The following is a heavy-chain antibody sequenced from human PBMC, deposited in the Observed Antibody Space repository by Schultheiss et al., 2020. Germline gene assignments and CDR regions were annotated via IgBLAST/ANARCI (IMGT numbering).Heavy chain of an antibody. D-gene: IGHD3-10*02. CDR2: MNPNSGNT. Sequence: ASVKVSCKASGGTFSSYDINWVRQATGQGLEWMGWMNPNSGNTGYAQKFQGRVTMTRNTSISTAYMELSSLRSEDTAVYYCARGGTDYYVPYYFDYWGQGTLVTVSS. J-gene: IGHJ4*02. CDR3: ARGGTDYYVPYYFDY. CDR1: GGTFSSYD. V-gene: IGHV1-8*02.